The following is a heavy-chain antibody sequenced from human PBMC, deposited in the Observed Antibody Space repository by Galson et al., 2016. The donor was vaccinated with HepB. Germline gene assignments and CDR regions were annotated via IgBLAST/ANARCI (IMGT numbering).Heavy chain of an antibody. D-gene: IGHD6-19*01. CDR2: IHYSGST. J-gene: IGHJ3*01. Sequence: TLSLTCNVSGGSISSGGYYWSWIRQHPGKGLEWIGYIHYSGSTLYNPSLKSRVSISVDTSKNQFSLRLSSVTAADTAVYYCATQASGWYYGAFDVWGQGTMVTVSS. V-gene: IGHV4-31*03. CDR3: ATQASGWYYGAFDV. CDR1: GGSISSGGYY.